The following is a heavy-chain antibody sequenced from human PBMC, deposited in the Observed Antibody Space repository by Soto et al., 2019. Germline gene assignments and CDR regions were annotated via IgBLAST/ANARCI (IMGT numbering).Heavy chain of an antibody. CDR2: ISYDGSNK. Sequence: PGGSLRLSCAASGFTFSSDAMHWVRQAPGKGLEWVAVISYDGSNKYYAGSVKGRFTISRDNSKNTLYLQMNSLRAEDTAVYYCARGDDILTGSYYSYYGMDVWGQGTTVTVSS. D-gene: IGHD3-9*01. CDR3: ARGDDILTGSYYSYYGMDV. CDR1: GFTFSSDA. V-gene: IGHV3-30-3*01. J-gene: IGHJ6*02.